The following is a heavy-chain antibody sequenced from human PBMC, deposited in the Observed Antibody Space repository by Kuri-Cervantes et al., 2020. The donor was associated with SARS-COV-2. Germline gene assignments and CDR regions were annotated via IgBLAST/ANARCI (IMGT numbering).Heavy chain of an antibody. CDR3: AKDRVGVQDF. J-gene: IGHJ4*02. Sequence: LSLTCAASGFTFSSYSMNWVRQAPGKGLEWVAVISHDGKNEKCIASGKGRFTISRDNSQNTLYLHMKSLRSEDTAMYYCAKDRVGVQDFWGQGTLVTVSS. V-gene: IGHV3-30*18. CDR1: GFTFSSYS. CDR2: ISHDGKNE. D-gene: IGHD2-21*01.